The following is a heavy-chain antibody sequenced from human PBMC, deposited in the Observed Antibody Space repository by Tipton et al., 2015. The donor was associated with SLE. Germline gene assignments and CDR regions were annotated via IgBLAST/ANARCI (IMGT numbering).Heavy chain of an antibody. V-gene: IGHV4-34*01. J-gene: IGHJ4*02. Sequence: TLSLTCAVYGGSFSGYYWSWIRQPPGKGLEWIGEINHSRSTNYNPSLKSRVTISVDTSKNQFSLKLSSVAAADTAVYYCARHMITGGEFDYWGQGTLVTVSS. CDR1: GGSFSGYY. CDR2: INHSRST. CDR3: ARHMITGGEFDY. D-gene: IGHD3-16*01.